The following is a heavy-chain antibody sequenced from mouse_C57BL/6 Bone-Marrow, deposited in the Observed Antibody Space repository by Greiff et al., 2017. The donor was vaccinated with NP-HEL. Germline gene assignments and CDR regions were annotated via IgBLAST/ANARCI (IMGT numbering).Heavy chain of an antibody. CDR2: ISSGSSTI. J-gene: IGHJ1*03. CDR1: GFTFSDYG. V-gene: IGHV5-17*01. D-gene: IGHD1-1*01. CDR3: ARGLITTVVVHWYFDV. Sequence: EVKLMESGGGLVKPGGSLKLSCAASGFTFSDYGMHWVRQAPEKGLEWVAYISSGSSTIYYADTVKGRFTISRDNAKNTLFLQMTSLRSEDTAMYYCARGLITTVVVHWYFDVWGTGTTVTVSS.